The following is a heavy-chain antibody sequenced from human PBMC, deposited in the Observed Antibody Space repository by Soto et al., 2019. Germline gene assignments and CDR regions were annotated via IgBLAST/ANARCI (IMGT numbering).Heavy chain of an antibody. J-gene: IGHJ4*02. D-gene: IGHD6-6*01. Sequence: PSVTMSVTWAVSGGSLSSGVCSWSWIRQPPGKGLEWIGYIYHSGSTYYNPSLKSRVTISVDRSKNQFSLKLSSVTAADTAVYYCAGGIAARPLGYWGQGTLVTVSS. CDR1: GGSLSSGVCS. CDR3: AGGIAARPLGY. CDR2: IYHSGST. V-gene: IGHV4-30-2*01.